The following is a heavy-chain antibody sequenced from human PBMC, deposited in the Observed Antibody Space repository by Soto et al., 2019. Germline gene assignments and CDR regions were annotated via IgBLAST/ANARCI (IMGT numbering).Heavy chain of an antibody. J-gene: IGHJ6*02. CDR2: IIPMFGTT. V-gene: IGHV1-69*06. CDR3: ARARSNYAFNYALDV. Sequence: QVQLVQSGAEGKRPGSSVKVSCKASGGTFNSYAVSWVRQAPGQGLEWIGGIIPMFGTTKYAQKFQGRVTITADKSTSTAYMELSSLKSEDMAIFYCARARSNYAFNYALDVWGQGTAVIVSS. CDR1: GGTFNSYA. D-gene: IGHD1-26*01.